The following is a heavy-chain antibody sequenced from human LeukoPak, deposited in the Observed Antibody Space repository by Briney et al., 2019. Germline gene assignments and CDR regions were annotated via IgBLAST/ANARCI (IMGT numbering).Heavy chain of an antibody. CDR1: GGSINTPNYY. V-gene: IGHV4-39*07. CDR2: IFYSGGT. D-gene: IGHD4-23*01. Sequence: PSETLSLTCTVSGGSINTPNYYWGWIRQTPGKGLEWIGNIFYSGGTYYSPSLTSRVTISLDTSRNQFSLKLNSVTAADTAVYYCARYGGNSGFDYWGQGTLVTVSS. CDR3: ARYGGNSGFDY. J-gene: IGHJ4*02.